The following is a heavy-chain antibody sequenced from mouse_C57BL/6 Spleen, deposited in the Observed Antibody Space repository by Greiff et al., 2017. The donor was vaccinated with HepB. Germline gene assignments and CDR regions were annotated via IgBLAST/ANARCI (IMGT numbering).Heavy chain of an antibody. Sequence: KLVESGGGLVQSGRSLRLSCATSGFTFSDFYMEWVRQAPGKGLEWIAASRNKANDYTTEYSASVKGRFIVSRDTSQSILYLQMNALRAEDTAIYYCARDVRGYFDVWGTGTTVTVSS. CDR3: ARDVRGYFDV. J-gene: IGHJ1*03. CDR2: SRNKANDYTT. CDR1: GFTFSDFY. V-gene: IGHV7-1*01.